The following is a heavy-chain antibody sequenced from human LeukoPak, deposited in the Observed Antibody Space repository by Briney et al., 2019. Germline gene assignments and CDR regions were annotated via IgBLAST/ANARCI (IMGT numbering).Heavy chain of an antibody. J-gene: IGHJ4*02. CDR2: INPNSGGT. Sequence: ASVKVSCKASGYTFTGYYMHWVRQAPGQGLEWMGWINPNSGGTNYAQKFQGRVTMTEDTSTDTAYMELSSLRSEDTAVYYCATVRDIVATITGYYFDYWGQGTLVTVSS. V-gene: IGHV1-2*02. CDR1: GYTFTGYY. CDR3: ATVRDIVATITGYYFDY. D-gene: IGHD5-12*01.